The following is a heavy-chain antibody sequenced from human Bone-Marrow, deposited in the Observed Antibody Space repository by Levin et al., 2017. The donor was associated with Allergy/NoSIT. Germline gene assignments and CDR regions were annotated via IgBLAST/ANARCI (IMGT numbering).Heavy chain of an antibody. CDR1: GFSFKSYE. CDR2: ISSSGTTI. CDR3: MRESGGFQEDF. J-gene: IGHJ4*02. Sequence: GGSLRLSCAASGFSFKSYEMNWVRQAPGKGLEWVSYISSSGTTIYHADSVKGRFTISRDNTKNSLFLQMNSLRVEDTAVYYCMRESGGFQEDFWGQGTLVTVSS. V-gene: IGHV3-48*03. D-gene: IGHD1-14*01.